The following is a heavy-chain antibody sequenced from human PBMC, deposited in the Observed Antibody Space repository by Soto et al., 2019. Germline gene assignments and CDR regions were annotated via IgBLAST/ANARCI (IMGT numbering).Heavy chain of an antibody. CDR3: ARDHISGDIGLKHDAFDI. CDR2: IRYDGRNK. Sequence: QVQLVESGGGVVQPGRSLRLPCAASGFTFSSYGMHWVRQAPGKGLEWVAVIRYDGRNKYYADSVKRRFTISRDNSKNTLYRQMNSLRAEDTAVYYCARDHISGDIGLKHDAFDIWGQGGMVTVSS. D-gene: IGHD2-8*02. J-gene: IGHJ3*02. CDR1: GFTFSSYG. V-gene: IGHV3-33*01.